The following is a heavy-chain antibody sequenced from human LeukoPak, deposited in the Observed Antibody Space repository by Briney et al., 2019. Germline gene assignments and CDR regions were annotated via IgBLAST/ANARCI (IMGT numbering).Heavy chain of an antibody. CDR2: INAGNGNT. CDR3: AREFYDSSGYPQAFDY. V-gene: IGHV1-3*01. D-gene: IGHD3-22*01. J-gene: IGHJ4*02. CDR1: GYTFTSYA. Sequence: ASVKVSCKASGYTFTSYAMHWVRQAPGQRLEWMGWINAGNGNTKYSQKFQGRVTITRDTSASTAYMELSSLRSDDTAVYYCAREFYDSSGYPQAFDYWGQGTLVTVSS.